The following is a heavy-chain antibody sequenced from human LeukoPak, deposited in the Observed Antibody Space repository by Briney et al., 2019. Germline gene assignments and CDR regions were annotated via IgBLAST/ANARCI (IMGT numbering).Heavy chain of an antibody. V-gene: IGHV3-15*01. CDR1: GFTFSNAW. CDR3: TTESKASYSYYYGMDV. Sequence: GGSLRLSCAASGFTFSNAWMSWVRQAPGKGLEWVGRIKSKTDGGTTDYAAPVKGRFTISRDDSKNTLYLQMNSLKTEDTAVYYCTTESKASYSYYYGMDVWGQGTTVTVSS. J-gene: IGHJ6*02. D-gene: IGHD5-12*01. CDR2: IKSKTDGGTT.